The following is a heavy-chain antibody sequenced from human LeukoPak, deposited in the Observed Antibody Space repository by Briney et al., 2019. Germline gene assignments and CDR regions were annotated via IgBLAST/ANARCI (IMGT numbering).Heavy chain of an antibody. CDR1: GGSISSYY. J-gene: IGHJ6*03. V-gene: IGHV4-59*01. D-gene: IGHD2-2*01. CDR3: ARVPIVVVPAATLTGDIGYYYYMDV. CDR2: IYYSGST. Sequence: PSETLSLTCTVSGGSISSYYWSWIRQPPGKGLEWIGYIYYSGSTNYNPSLKSRVTISVDTSKNQFSLKLSSVTAADTAVYYCARVPIVVVPAATLTGDIGYYYYMDVWGKGTTVTVSS.